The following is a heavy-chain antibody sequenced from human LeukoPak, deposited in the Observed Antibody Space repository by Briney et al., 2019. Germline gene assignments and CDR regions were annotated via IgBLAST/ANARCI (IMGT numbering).Heavy chain of an antibody. CDR2: IYSGGST. CDR1: GFTVSSNY. J-gene: IGHJ3*02. Sequence: GGSLRLSCAASGFTVSSNYMSWVRQAPGKGLEWVSVIYSGGSTYYADSVKGRFTISRDNSKNTLYLQMNSLRAEDTAVYYCARGSSITIFGVVIYDAFDIWGQGTMVTVSS. V-gene: IGHV3-53*01. D-gene: IGHD3-3*01. CDR3: ARGSSITIFGVVIYDAFDI.